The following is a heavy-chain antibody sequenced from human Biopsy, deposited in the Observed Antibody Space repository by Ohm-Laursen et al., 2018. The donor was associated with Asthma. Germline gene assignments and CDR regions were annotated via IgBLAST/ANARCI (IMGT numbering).Heavy chain of an antibody. CDR2: IHHSGTS. J-gene: IGHJ4*02. CDR3: ARIPRRSGSYFVDY. CDR1: GDSITSGGCC. Sequence: SQTLSLTCPVSGDSITSGGCCWNWIRQHPGKGLEWIGYIHHSGTSCFNPSLKSRVSFSRDTSKNQFSLRLSSVTAADTAMYYCARIPRRSGSYFVDYWGQGILVTVSS. D-gene: IGHD3-22*01. V-gene: IGHV4-31*03.